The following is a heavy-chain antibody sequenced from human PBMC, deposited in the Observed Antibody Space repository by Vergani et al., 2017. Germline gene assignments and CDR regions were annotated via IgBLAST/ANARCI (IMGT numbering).Heavy chain of an antibody. Sequence: EVQLVQSGAEVKEPGESLKISCQISRYSFTNYWIGWVRQMPGKGLEWMGVIHPADSDTRYSPSFQGQVTISVDKSISTAYLQRSSLRASDSAMYYCARLYGRDSSGSQYFDYWGQGTLVTVSS. CDR2: IHPADSDT. D-gene: IGHD3-22*01. V-gene: IGHV5-51*01. CDR3: ARLYGRDSSGSQYFDY. CDR1: RYSFTNYW. J-gene: IGHJ4*02.